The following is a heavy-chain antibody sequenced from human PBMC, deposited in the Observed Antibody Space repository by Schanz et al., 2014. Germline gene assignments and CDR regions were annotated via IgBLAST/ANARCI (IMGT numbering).Heavy chain of an antibody. CDR3: AKGRFGELSAFDI. CDR1: GFSLDIFA. D-gene: IGHD3-10*01. V-gene: IGHV3-23*04. J-gene: IGHJ3*02. Sequence: EVQLVESGGGLVQPGGSLRLSCATSGFSLDIFAVSWVRQAPGKGLEWVSAISASGGTTYYADSVKGRFTISRDNSKNTLYLQMNSLRAEDTAVYYCAKGRFGELSAFDIWGQGTMVTGSS. CDR2: ISASGGTT.